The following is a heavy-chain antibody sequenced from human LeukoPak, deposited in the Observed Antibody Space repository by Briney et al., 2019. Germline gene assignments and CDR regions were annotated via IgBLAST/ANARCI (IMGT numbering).Heavy chain of an antibody. Sequence: SQTLSLTCTVSGGSISSGSYYWSWIRQPAGKGLEWIGRIYTSGSTNYNPSLKSRVTISVDTSKNQFSLKLSSVTAADTAVYYCARGVGVVIIGYYYYMDVWGKGTTVTVSS. D-gene: IGHD3-3*01. CDR2: IYTSGST. V-gene: IGHV4-61*02. CDR1: GGSISSGSYY. J-gene: IGHJ6*03. CDR3: ARGVGVVIIGYYYYMDV.